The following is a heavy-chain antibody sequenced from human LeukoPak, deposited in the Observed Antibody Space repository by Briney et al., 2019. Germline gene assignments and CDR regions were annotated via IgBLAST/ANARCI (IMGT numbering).Heavy chain of an antibody. D-gene: IGHD3-22*01. CDR3: ARGLGLYDSSGYAFDY. V-gene: IGHV3-53*01. J-gene: IGHJ4*02. CDR1: GFTVSSNY. Sequence: GGSLRLSCAASGFTVSSNYMTWVRQTPGKGLEWLSVVYSGGGTLQADSVKGRFTISRDNSKNTVYLQMTSLRAEDTAVYYCARGLGLYDSSGYAFDYWGQGTLVTVSS. CDR2: VYSGGGT.